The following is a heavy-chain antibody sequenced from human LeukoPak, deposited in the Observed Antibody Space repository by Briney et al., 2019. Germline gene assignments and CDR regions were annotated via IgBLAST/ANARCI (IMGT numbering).Heavy chain of an antibody. CDR2: IYYSGST. V-gene: IGHV4-39*01. CDR3: ARGTHYYDSGGYGCFDY. D-gene: IGHD3-22*01. Sequence: SETLSLTCTVSGGSISSSSYYWGWIRQPPGKGLEWLGSIYYSGSTHYNPSLKSRVTISVDTPKNQFSLKLSSMTATDTAVYHCARGTHYYDSGGYGCFDYWGQGTLVTVSS. CDR1: GGSISSSSYY. J-gene: IGHJ4*02.